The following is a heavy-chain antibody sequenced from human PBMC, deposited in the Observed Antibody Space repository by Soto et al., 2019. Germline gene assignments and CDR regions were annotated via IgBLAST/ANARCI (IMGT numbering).Heavy chain of an antibody. CDR1: GYTFTGYG. V-gene: IGHV1-18*01. Sequence: SSVKVSCKASGYTFTGYGSSWVRQTPGRGLEWMGWISAYNGNTNYAQKLQGGVTMTTDTSTSTAYMELRSLRSDGTAVYYCARYVGITIFGVVLRGWFEPWGQGTLVTVSS. D-gene: IGHD3-3*01. CDR2: ISAYNGNT. CDR3: ARYVGITIFGVVLRGWFEP. J-gene: IGHJ5*02.